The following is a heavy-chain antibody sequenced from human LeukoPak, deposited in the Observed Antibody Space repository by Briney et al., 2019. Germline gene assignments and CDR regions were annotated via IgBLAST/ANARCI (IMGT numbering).Heavy chain of an antibody. D-gene: IGHD5-24*01. J-gene: IGHJ2*01. CDR1: GFTFDDYG. Sequence: GGSLRLSCAASGFTFDDYGMSWVRQAPGKGLEWVSGINWNGGSTGYADSVKGRFTISRDNAKNSLYLQMNSLRAEDTAVYHCAKDLEMRSNYWYFDLWGRGTLVTVSS. V-gene: IGHV3-20*01. CDR2: INWNGGST. CDR3: AKDLEMRSNYWYFDL.